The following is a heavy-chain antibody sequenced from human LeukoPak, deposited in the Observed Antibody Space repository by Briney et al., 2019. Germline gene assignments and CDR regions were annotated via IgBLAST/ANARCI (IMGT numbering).Heavy chain of an antibody. Sequence: PSETLSLACNVSGGSISSSSYYWGWIRQPPGRGLEWIGSIYSSGSIYYSPSLKSRVTISVDTSASQFSLKLTSVTAADTAVYYCARDPFTPPGYWGQGTLVTVSS. V-gene: IGHV4-39*02. CDR1: GGSISSSSYY. J-gene: IGHJ4*02. CDR3: ARDPFTPPGY. CDR2: IYSSGSI.